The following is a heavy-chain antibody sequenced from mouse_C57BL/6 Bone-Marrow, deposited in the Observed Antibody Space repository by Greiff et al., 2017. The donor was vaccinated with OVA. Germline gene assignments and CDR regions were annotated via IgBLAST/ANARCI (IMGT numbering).Heavy chain of an antibody. D-gene: IGHD2-3*01. CDR3: ARDDGYYGGAWFAY. Sequence: EVMLVESGGGLVKPGGSLKLSCAASGFTFSSYAMSWVRQTPEKRLEWVATISDGGSYTYYPDNVKGRFTISRDNAKNNLYLQMSHLKSEDTAMYYCARDDGYYGGAWFAYWGQGTLVTVSA. CDR2: ISDGGSYT. V-gene: IGHV5-4*01. J-gene: IGHJ3*01. CDR1: GFTFSSYA.